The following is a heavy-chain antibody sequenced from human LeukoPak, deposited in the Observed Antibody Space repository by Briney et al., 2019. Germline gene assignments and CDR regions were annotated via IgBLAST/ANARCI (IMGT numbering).Heavy chain of an antibody. CDR1: GDSISSYY. V-gene: IGHV4-59*08. D-gene: IGHD1-26*01. CDR3: ARPSGSYWAFDF. Sequence: SETLSLTCTVSGDSISSYYWTWIRQPPGKGLEWIGYMYYGGSTNYNPSLKSRVIISVDTSKSQFSLNLSSVTAADTAVYYCARPSGSYWAFDFWGQGTMVTVSS. CDR2: MYYGGST. J-gene: IGHJ3*01.